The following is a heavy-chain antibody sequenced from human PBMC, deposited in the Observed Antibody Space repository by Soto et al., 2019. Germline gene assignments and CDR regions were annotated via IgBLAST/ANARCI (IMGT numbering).Heavy chain of an antibody. CDR1: GFTFSSYW. CDR2: IKQDGSEK. Sequence: GGSLRLSCTASGFTFSSYWMSWVRQAPGKGLEWVANIKQDGSEKYYVDSVKGRFTISRDNAKNSLYLQMNSLRAEDTAIYYCARANSILGGVLDYWGQGILVTVSS. V-gene: IGHV3-7*01. CDR3: ARANSILGGVLDY. J-gene: IGHJ4*01. D-gene: IGHD2-21*01.